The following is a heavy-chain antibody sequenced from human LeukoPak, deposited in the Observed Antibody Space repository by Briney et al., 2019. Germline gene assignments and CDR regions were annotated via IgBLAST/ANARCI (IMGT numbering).Heavy chain of an antibody. Sequence: GGSLRLSCAASGFTFTRHWMHWVRQAPGKWLGWVSRINSEGSITSYADSVKGRFTISRDNAKNTLYLQMNSLRVEDTAVYFCTRDRGSTEFDYWGQGTLVTVSS. D-gene: IGHD1-26*01. CDR1: GFTFTRHW. CDR2: INSEGSIT. V-gene: IGHV3-74*01. CDR3: TRDRGSTEFDY. J-gene: IGHJ4*02.